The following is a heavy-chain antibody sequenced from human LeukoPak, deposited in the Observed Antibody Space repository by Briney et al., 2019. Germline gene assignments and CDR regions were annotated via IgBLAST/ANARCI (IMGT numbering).Heavy chain of an antibody. V-gene: IGHV4-59*01. Sequence: SETLSLTCTVSGGSISSYYWSWIRQPPGNGLEWIGYIYYTGSTNYSPSLKSRVTISVDTSKNQFSLKLSSVTAADTAVYYCARYNPGGIKPSNYFDYWGQGTLVTVSS. D-gene: IGHD3-16*01. CDR3: ARYNPGGIKPSNYFDY. CDR1: GGSISSYY. J-gene: IGHJ4*02. CDR2: IYYTGST.